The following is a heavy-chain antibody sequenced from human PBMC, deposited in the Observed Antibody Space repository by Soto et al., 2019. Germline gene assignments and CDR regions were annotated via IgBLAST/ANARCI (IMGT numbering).Heavy chain of an antibody. J-gene: IGHJ4*02. CDR2: ISDTGGGT. V-gene: IGHV3-23*01. Sequence: LRLSCAASEFIFSSYAMSWVRQAPGKGPEWVAVISDTGGGTYYADSVKGRFTISRDNSKNTLYLQMNSLRAEDTGVYYCAKDAGGGPYSTAWYEFDYWGQGTQVTVSS. CDR3: AKDAGGGPYSTAWYEFDY. D-gene: IGHD2-2*01. CDR1: EFIFSSYA.